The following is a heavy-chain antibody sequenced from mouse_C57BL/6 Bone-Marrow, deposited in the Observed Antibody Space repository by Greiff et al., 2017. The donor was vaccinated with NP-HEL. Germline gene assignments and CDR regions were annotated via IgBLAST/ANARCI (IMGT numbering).Heavy chain of an antibody. J-gene: IGHJ4*01. CDR2: ISNGGGST. Sequence: EVNVVESGGGLVQPGGSLKLSCAASGFTFSDYYMYWVRQTPEKRLEWVAYISNGGGSTYYPDTVKGRFTISRDNAKNTLYLQMSRLKSEDTAMYYCARPTYYYAMDYWGQGTSVTVSS. CDR3: ARPTYYYAMDY. V-gene: IGHV5-12*01. CDR1: GFTFSDYY.